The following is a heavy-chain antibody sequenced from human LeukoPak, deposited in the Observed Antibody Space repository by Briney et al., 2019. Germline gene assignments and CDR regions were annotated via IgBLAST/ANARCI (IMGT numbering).Heavy chain of an antibody. V-gene: IGHV4-34*01. CDR1: GGSFSGYY. Sequence: SETLSLTCAVFGGSFSGYYWSWIRQPPGKGLEWIGEINHSGSTNYNPSLKSRVTISVDTSKNQFSLKLSSVTGADTAVYYCAWRGYCSSTSCYRPFDYWGQGTLVTVSS. CDR3: AWRGYCSSTSCYRPFDY. D-gene: IGHD2-2*01. CDR2: INHSGST. J-gene: IGHJ4*02.